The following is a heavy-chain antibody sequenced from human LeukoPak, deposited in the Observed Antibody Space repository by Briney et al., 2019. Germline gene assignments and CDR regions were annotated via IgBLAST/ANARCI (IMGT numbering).Heavy chain of an antibody. CDR1: GFTFSTHW. D-gene: IGHD3-10*01. Sequence: GRSLRLSCAASGFTFSTHWMYWVRQAPGKELVWVSRISGDGSMTSYADAVKGRFTISRDNAEDTLFLQMTSLRVEDTAVYSCASLLTPYHGSGGGGVDVWGQGTTVTVSS. V-gene: IGHV3-74*01. CDR3: ASLLTPYHGSGGGGVDV. J-gene: IGHJ6*02. CDR2: ISGDGSMT.